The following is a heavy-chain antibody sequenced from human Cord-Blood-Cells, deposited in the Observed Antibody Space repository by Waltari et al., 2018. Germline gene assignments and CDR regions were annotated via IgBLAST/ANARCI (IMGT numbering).Heavy chain of an antibody. CDR2: IYPNRGGT. D-gene: IGHD4-17*01. J-gene: IGHJ4*02. V-gene: IGHV1-2*02. CDR3: ARDRALRYYFDY. CDR1: GYTFTGYY. Sequence: QVQLVQSGAEVKKPGASVKVSCKASGYTFTGYYMHWVRQAPGQGLEWMGWIYPNRGGTNYAQKFQGRVTMTRDTAISTAYMELSRLRSDDTAVYYCARDRALRYYFDYWGQGTLVTVSS.